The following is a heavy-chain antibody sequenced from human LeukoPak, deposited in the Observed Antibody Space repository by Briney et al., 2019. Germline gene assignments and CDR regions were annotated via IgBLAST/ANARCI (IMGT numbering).Heavy chain of an antibody. CDR2: MYYSGST. Sequence: SETLSLTFTVSGGSISSYYWSWIRQPPGKGLEWIGYMYYSGSTNYNPSLKSRVTISVDTSKNQFSLKLSSVTAADTAVYYCARLRIAVAGTPQYYFDYWGQGTLVTVSS. CDR1: GGSISSYY. J-gene: IGHJ4*02. D-gene: IGHD6-19*01. CDR3: ARLRIAVAGTPQYYFDY. V-gene: IGHV4-59*08.